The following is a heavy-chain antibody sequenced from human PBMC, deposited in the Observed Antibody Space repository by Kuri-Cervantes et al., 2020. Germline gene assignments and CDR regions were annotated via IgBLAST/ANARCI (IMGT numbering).Heavy chain of an antibody. V-gene: IGHV3-11*01. CDR3: ARVWGQDYYYYGTDV. J-gene: IGHJ6*02. CDR2: ISSSGGIR. CDR1: GFTVSSNY. D-gene: IGHD3-16*01. Sequence: GGSLRLSCAASGFTVSSNYMSWIRQAPGKGLEWASYISSSGGIRYYADSVKGRFTISRDNAKNSLFLQMNSLRAEDTAVYYCARVWGQDYYYYGTDVWGQGTTVTVSS.